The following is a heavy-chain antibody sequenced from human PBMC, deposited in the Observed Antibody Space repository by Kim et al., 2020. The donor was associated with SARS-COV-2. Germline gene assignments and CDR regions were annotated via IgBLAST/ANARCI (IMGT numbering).Heavy chain of an antibody. J-gene: IGHJ4*02. D-gene: IGHD1-26*01. CDR2: T. CDR3: ATGEGAGSFDY. Sequence: TIYAQKVKGRVTMTEDTSTDTAYMELSSLRSEDTAVYYCATGEGAGSFDYWGQGTLVTVSS. V-gene: IGHV1-24*01.